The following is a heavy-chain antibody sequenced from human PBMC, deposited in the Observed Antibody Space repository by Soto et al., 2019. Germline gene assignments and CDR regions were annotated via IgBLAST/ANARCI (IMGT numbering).Heavy chain of an antibody. D-gene: IGHD7-27*01. CDR1: GGSINDHY. J-gene: IGHJ4*02. Sequence: QVQLQESGPGLVKPSETLSLTCTVSGGSINDHYWSWIRQPPGQGLEWIGYIYYSGSTNYRPSHRSRVTISVDTSKNQFSLKLSSLTAADTAIYYCARANWYFDYWGQGTLVTVSS. CDR2: IYYSGST. CDR3: ARANWYFDY. V-gene: IGHV4-59*11.